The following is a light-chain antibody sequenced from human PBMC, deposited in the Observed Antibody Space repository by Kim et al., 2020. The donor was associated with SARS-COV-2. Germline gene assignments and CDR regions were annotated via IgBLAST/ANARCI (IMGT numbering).Light chain of an antibody. CDR2: AVS. V-gene: IGKV3-20*01. J-gene: IGKJ1*01. CDR3: QQYGGTPRT. CDR1: QSVTSY. Sequence: EIVLTQSPGTLSLSPGERATLSCRASQSVTSYLAWYQQRPGQAPRLIIYAVSTRATGIPDRFSGSGSGADFTLTISRLEPEDFAVYYCQQYGGTPRTFGQGTKVDIK.